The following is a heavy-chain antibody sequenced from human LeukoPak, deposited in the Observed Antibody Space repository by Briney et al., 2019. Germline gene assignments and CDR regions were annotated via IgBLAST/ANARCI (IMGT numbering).Heavy chain of an antibody. V-gene: IGHV3-11*01. CDR2: ISHSGRTM. Sequence: GGSLRLSCAASGFTVITNYVSWVRQAPGKGLEWVSYISHSGRTMYYADSVKGRFTISRDNAKNSLYLQMNSLRAGDTAVYYCARDSIVPGNIGNDMDVWGKGTTVTVSS. CDR1: GFTVITNY. J-gene: IGHJ6*03. CDR3: ARDSIVPGNIGNDMDV. D-gene: IGHD2-8*01.